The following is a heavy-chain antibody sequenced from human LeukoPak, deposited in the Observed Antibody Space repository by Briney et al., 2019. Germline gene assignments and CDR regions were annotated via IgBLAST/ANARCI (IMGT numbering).Heavy chain of an antibody. CDR3: ARDTYYYDSSGYYYDY. V-gene: IGHV3-23*01. CDR1: GFTFSSYA. Sequence: GGSLRLSCAAPGFTFSSYAMSWVRQAPGKGLERVSAISGSGGSTYYADSVKGRFTISRDNSKNTLYLQMNSLRAEDTAVYYCARDTYYYDSSGYYYDYWGQGTLVTVSS. CDR2: ISGSGGST. J-gene: IGHJ4*02. D-gene: IGHD3-22*01.